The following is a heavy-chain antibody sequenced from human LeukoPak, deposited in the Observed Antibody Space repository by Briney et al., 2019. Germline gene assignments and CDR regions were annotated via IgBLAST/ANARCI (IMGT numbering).Heavy chain of an antibody. D-gene: IGHD4-17*01. CDR1: GFTFSSYS. Sequence: PGGSLRLSCAASGFTFSSYSMNRVRQAPGKGLEWVSSISSSSSYIYYADSVKGRFTISRDNAKNSLYLQMNSLRAEDTAVYYCARMEDYGDSKSDYWGQGTLVTVSS. V-gene: IGHV3-21*01. J-gene: IGHJ4*02. CDR3: ARMEDYGDSKSDY. CDR2: ISSSSSYI.